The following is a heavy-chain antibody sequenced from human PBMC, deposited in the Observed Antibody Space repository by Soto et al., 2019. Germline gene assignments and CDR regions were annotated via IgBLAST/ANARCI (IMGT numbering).Heavy chain of an antibody. J-gene: IGHJ4*02. V-gene: IGHV4-38-2*02. D-gene: IGHD3-9*01. Sequence: SETLSLTCTVSGYSISSGYYWGWIRQPPGKGLEWIGVIYHSGSPYYTPSLKSGVTISVETPKNQFSLKLSSLTAADTAVYYCARDPGRSGYYRYWGQGTLVTVSS. CDR2: IYHSGSP. CDR3: ARDPGRSGYYRY. CDR1: GYSISSGYY.